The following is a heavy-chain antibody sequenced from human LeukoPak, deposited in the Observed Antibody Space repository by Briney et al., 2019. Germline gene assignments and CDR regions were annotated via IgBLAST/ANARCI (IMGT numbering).Heavy chain of an antibody. J-gene: IGHJ3*02. CDR1: GGSISSGSYY. CDR2: IYTSGST. Sequence: SETLSLTCTVSGGSISSGSYYWSWIRQPAGKGLEWIGRIYTSGSTNYNPSLKSRVTISVDTSKNQFSLKLSSVTAADTAVYYCARRYSSGWTPRGAFDIWGQGTLVTVSS. D-gene: IGHD6-19*01. V-gene: IGHV4-61*02. CDR3: ARRYSSGWTPRGAFDI.